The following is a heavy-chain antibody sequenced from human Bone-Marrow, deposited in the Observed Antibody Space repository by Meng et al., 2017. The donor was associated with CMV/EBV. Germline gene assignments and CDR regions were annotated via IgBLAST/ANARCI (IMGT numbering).Heavy chain of an antibody. CDR3: AISDSSNWVFDF. CDR1: GYNFATYW. J-gene: IGHJ4*02. D-gene: IGHD6-13*01. V-gene: IGHV5-51*01. CDR2: IYPGDSDT. Sequence: GGSLRLSCEGSGYNFATYWIGWVRQMPGKGLEWMGIIYPGDSDTTYSPFFQGQATISADMSISTAYLQWSSLKASDTAMYYGAISDSSNWVFDFWGQGTLVTVSS.